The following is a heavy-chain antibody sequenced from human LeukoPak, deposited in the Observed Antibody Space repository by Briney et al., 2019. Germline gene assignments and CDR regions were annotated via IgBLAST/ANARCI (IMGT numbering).Heavy chain of an antibody. D-gene: IGHD3-9*01. CDR2: INPNGGGT. Sequence: ASVKVSCKASGYTFTGYYMHWVRQAPGQGLEWMGWINPNGGGTNYAQKFQGWVTMTRDTSISTAYMELSRLRSDDTAVYYCARDRPSRHYDILTGYPKATYYFDYWGQGTLVTVSS. V-gene: IGHV1-2*04. CDR3: ARDRPSRHYDILTGYPKATYYFDY. CDR1: GYTFTGYY. J-gene: IGHJ4*02.